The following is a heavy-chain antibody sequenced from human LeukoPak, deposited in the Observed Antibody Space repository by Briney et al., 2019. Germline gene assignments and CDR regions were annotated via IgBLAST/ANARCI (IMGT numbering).Heavy chain of an antibody. Sequence: GGSLRLSCAASGFTVSRNYMSWVRQAPGKGLEWVSVIYSSGTTYYADSVKGRFTISRDNSKNTLYLQMNSLRAEDTGVYYCASRSKDCGQGTMVTVSS. CDR1: GFTVSRNY. J-gene: IGHJ3*01. CDR3: ASRSKD. V-gene: IGHV3-53*01. CDR2: IYSSGTT.